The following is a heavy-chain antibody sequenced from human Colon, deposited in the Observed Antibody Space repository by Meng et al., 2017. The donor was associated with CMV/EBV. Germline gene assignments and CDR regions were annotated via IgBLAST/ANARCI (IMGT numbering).Heavy chain of an antibody. V-gene: IGHV4-34*01. CDR3: ARGPEYSGYDSYFDY. CDR2: INHSGST. CDR1: GGSFSGHY. Sequence: SETLSLTCGVYGGSFSGHYWSWIRQPPGKGLEGIGEINHSGSTNSNPSLKSRVTISVDTSKNQFSLKLSSVTAADTAVYYCARGPEYSGYDSYFDYWGQGTLVTVSS. D-gene: IGHD5-12*01. J-gene: IGHJ4*02.